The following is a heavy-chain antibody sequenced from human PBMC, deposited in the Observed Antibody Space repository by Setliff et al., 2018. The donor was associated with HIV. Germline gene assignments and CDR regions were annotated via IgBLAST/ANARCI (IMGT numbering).Heavy chain of an antibody. V-gene: IGHV4-59*11. CDR1: GGSISSHY. CDR2: IYYSGST. J-gene: IGHJ4*02. D-gene: IGHD3-16*02. Sequence: SETLSLTCTVSGGSISSHYWSWIRQPPGKGLEWIGSIYYSGSTNYNPSLKSRVTISVDTSKNQFSLKLSSVTAADTAVYYCAREGEIRLGELSVDYWGQGTPVTVSS. CDR3: AREGEIRLGELSVDY.